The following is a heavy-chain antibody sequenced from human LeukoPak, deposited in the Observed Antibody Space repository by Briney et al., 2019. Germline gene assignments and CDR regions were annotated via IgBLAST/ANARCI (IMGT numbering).Heavy chain of an antibody. D-gene: IGHD6-13*01. Sequence: ASVKVSCKASGYTFTSYAMNWVRQAPGQGLEWMGWINTNTGNPTYAQGFTGRFVFSLDTSVSTAYLQISSLKAEDTAVYYCARGNDSLNSSSRATFDYWGQGTLVTVSS. V-gene: IGHV7-4-1*02. CDR3: ARGNDSLNSSSRATFDY. CDR1: GYTFTSYA. J-gene: IGHJ4*02. CDR2: INTNTGNP.